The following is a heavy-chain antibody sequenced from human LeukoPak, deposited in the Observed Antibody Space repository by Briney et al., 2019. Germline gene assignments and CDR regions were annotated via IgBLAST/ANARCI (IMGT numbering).Heavy chain of an antibody. V-gene: IGHV3-30*03. CDR3: ARDFHYSFLDY. Sequence: GGSLTLLCALSGLTLSAFGMQWVRPAPGEGVGWEAFISYDGSNKYYADSVKGRFTISKDNSKNTMALQMISLRDEETAVYYCARDFHYSFLDYWGQGTLVTVSS. D-gene: IGHD2-21*01. CDR1: GLTLSAFG. CDR2: ISYDGSNK. J-gene: IGHJ4*02.